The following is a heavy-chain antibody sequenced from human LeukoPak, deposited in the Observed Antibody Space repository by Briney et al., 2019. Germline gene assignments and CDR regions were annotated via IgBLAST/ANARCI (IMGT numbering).Heavy chain of an antibody. CDR3: AKDLGYGDLRGFDY. Sequence: LAGGSLILSCAASGFTFSSYGMHWVRQAPGKGLEWVAVISYDGSNKYYADSVKGRFTISRDNSKNTLYLQMNSLRAEDTAVYYCAKDLGYGDLRGFDYWGQGTLVTVSS. D-gene: IGHD4-17*01. CDR2: ISYDGSNK. J-gene: IGHJ4*02. V-gene: IGHV3-30*18. CDR1: GFTFSSYG.